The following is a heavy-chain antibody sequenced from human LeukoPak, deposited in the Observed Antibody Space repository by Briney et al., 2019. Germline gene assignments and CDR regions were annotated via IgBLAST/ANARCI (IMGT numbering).Heavy chain of an antibody. V-gene: IGHV1-18*01. J-gene: IGHJ6*03. CDR3: ARWSWEKQLPFYYYYYMDV. CDR1: GYTFTSYG. Sequence: GASVKVSCKASGYTFTSYGISWVRQAPGQGLEWMGWISAYNGNTNYAQKLQGRVTMTTDTSTSTAYMELRSLRSDDTAVYYCARWSWEKQLPFYYYYYMDVWGKGTTVTISS. D-gene: IGHD6-13*01. CDR2: ISAYNGNT.